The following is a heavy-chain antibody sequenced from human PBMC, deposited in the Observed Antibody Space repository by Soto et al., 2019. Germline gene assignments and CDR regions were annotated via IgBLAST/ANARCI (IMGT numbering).Heavy chain of an antibody. CDR3: ARDGTVLVATINIIDY. V-gene: IGHV3-7*01. J-gene: IGHJ4*02. CDR1: GFTFSNYW. CDR2: IKPDGTEK. D-gene: IGHD5-12*01. Sequence: GGSLRLSCVISGFTFSNYWMTWVRQAPGKGLEWVANIKPDGTEKYYVDSVKGRFTISRDNAKNSLFLQMNSLRAEDTAVYYCARDGTVLVATINIIDYSGQGTPVTVST.